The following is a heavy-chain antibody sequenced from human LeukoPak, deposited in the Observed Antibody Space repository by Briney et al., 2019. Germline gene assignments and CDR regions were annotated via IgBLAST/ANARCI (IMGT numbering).Heavy chain of an antibody. J-gene: IGHJ4*02. Sequence: GGSLRLSCAASGFTFSRFSMHWVRQAPGKALEWVSVISADSATTFYADSVKGRFTISRDNAKNTVFLQMSSLRAEDTALYYCARKSASGNYPLDYWGQGTLVTVSS. CDR2: ISADSATT. D-gene: IGHD3-10*01. V-gene: IGHV3-23*01. CDR3: ARKSASGNYPLDY. CDR1: GFTFSRFS.